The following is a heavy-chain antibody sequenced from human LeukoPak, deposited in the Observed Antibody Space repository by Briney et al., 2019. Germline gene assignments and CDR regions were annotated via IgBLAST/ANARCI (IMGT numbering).Heavy chain of an antibody. CDR3: ATASITAMAKEYYFDY. CDR1: GYTLTELS. CDR2: FDPEDGET. Sequence: ASVKVSCKVSGYTLTELSMHWVRQAPGKGLEWMGGFDPEDGETIYAQKFQGRVTMTEDTSTDTAYMELRSLRSEDTAVYYCATASITAMAKEYYFDYWGQGTLVTVSS. D-gene: IGHD5-18*01. J-gene: IGHJ4*02. V-gene: IGHV1-24*01.